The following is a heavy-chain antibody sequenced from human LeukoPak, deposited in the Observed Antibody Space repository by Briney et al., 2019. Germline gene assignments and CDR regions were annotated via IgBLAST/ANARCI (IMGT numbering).Heavy chain of an antibody. D-gene: IGHD3-10*01. Sequence: PSETLSLTCTVSGGSISSSSYSWGWIRQPPGKGLEWIGTIYYSGSTYYNPSLTGRVTVSVDTSKNQFSLKLISVTAADAAVYYCATPGVIHDTLDYWGQGTLVTVSS. CDR3: ATPGVIHDTLDY. V-gene: IGHV4-39*01. CDR2: IYYSGST. CDR1: GGSISSSSYS. J-gene: IGHJ4*02.